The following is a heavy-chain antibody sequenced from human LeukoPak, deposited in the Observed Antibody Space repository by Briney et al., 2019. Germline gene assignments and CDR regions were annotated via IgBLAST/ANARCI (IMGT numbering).Heavy chain of an antibody. Sequence: PGGSLRLSCAASGFTFSSYAMHWVRQAPGKGLEYVSAISSNGGSTYYANSVKGRFTISRDNSKNTLYLQMGSLRAEDMAVYYCARGAADTVILRYWGQGTLVTVSS. D-gene: IGHD2-21*02. CDR2: ISSNGGST. CDR3: ARGAADTVILRY. V-gene: IGHV3-64*01. J-gene: IGHJ4*02. CDR1: GFTFSSYA.